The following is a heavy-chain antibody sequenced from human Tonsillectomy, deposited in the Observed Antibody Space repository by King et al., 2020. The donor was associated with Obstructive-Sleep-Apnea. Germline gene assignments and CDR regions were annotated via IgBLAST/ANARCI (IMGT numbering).Heavy chain of an antibody. CDR2: IYYSGST. J-gene: IGHJ4*02. Sequence: QLLESGPGLVKPSETLSLTCTVSGGSISSSSYYWGWIRQPPGKGLDWIGSIYYSGSTYYNPSLKSRGTISVDTSKNQFSLKLNSVTAADTAVYYCGRAGRWGYGSGSYPPGYFDYWGQGTLVTVSS. CDR1: GGSISSSSYY. CDR3: GRAGRWGYGSGSYPPGYFDY. V-gene: IGHV4-39*07. D-gene: IGHD3-10*01.